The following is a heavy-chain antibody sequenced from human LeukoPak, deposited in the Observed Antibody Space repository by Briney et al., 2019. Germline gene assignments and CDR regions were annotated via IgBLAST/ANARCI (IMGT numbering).Heavy chain of an antibody. CDR3: AKDSLSGSYLHGFDY. CDR1: GFTFSSYA. Sequence: PGGSLRLSCAASGFTFSSYAMSWVRQAPGKGLEWVSAISGSGGSTNYADSVKGRFTISRDNSKNTLYLQMNSLRAEDTAVYYCAKDSLSGSYLHGFDYWGQGTLVTVSS. CDR2: ISGSGGST. V-gene: IGHV3-23*01. J-gene: IGHJ4*02. D-gene: IGHD1-26*01.